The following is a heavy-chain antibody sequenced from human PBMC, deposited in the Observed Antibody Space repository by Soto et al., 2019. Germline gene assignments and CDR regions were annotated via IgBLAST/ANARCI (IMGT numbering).Heavy chain of an antibody. Sequence: QVQLVQSGAEVKKPGASVKVSCKASGYTFTSYYMHWVRQAPGQGLEWMGIINPSGGSTSYAQKFQGRVTMTWDTSTSTVYMELSSLRSEDTAVYYCARGRHQQLWDYGMDVWGQGTTVTVSS. V-gene: IGHV1-46*01. CDR2: INPSGGST. J-gene: IGHJ6*02. CDR1: GYTFTSYY. CDR3: ARGRHQQLWDYGMDV. D-gene: IGHD6-13*01.